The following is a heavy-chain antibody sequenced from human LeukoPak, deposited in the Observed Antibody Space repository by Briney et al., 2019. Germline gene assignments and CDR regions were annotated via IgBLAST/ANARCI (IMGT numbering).Heavy chain of an antibody. CDR3: AREIWFGELYFDL. V-gene: IGHV4-61*01. CDR1: GGSISSGSYY. Sequence: SQTLSLTCTVSGGSISSGSYYWSWIRQPPGKGLEWIGYIYYSGSTNYNPSLKSRVTISVDTSKNQFSLKLSSVTAADTAVYYCAREIWFGELYFDLWGRGTLVTVSS. CDR2: IYYSGST. J-gene: IGHJ2*01. D-gene: IGHD3-10*01.